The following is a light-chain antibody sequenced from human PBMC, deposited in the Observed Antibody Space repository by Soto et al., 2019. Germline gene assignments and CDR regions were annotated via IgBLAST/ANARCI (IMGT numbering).Light chain of an antibody. CDR2: GAS. V-gene: IGKV3D-15*01. CDR3: QQYNNWPWT. CDR1: QSVSSSY. J-gene: IGKJ1*01. Sequence: PGERVTLSCRSSQSVSSSYLTWYQQKPGQAPRLLIYGASNRATGIPARFSGSGSGTEFTLTISSLQSEDFAVYYCQQYNNWPWTFGQGTKVDIK.